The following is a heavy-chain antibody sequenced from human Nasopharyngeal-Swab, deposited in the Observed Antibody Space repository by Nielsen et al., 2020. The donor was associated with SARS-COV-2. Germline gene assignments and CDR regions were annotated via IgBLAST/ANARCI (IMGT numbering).Heavy chain of an antibody. CDR2: MNPNSGNT. V-gene: IGHV1-8*01. D-gene: IGHD2-15*01. Sequence: ASVKVSCKASGYTFTSYDINWVRQATGQGLEWMGWMNPNSGNTGYAQKFQGRVTMTRNTSISTAYMELSSLRSEDTAVYYCARGAARNVIVVVVAAISNYYMDVWGKGTTVTVSS. CDR1: GYTFTSYD. J-gene: IGHJ6*03. CDR3: ARGAARNVIVVVVAAISNYYMDV.